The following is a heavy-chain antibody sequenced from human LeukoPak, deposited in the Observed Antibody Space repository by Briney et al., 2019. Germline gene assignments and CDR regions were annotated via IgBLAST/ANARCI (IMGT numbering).Heavy chain of an antibody. CDR1: GGSFSDYY. Sequence: PSETLSLTCAVYGGSFSDYYWTWIRQTPGKGLEWIGEMSPSGSSNYNPSLKSRVTISVDTSKNQFSLKLRSVTAADTAVYYCARGTRGSDSSFDFWGQGTLVTVSS. J-gene: IGHJ4*02. CDR3: ARGTRGSDSSFDF. CDR2: MSPSGSS. V-gene: IGHV4-34*01. D-gene: IGHD2-15*01.